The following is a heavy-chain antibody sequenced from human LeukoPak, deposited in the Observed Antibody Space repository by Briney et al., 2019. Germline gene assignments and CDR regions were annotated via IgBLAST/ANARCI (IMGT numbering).Heavy chain of an antibody. CDR2: IIPIFGTA. Sequence: ASVKVSCKASGCTFSSYAISWVRQAPGQGLEWMGGIIPIFGTANYAQKFQGRVTITADKSTSTAYMELSSLRSEDTAVYYCAKAGREILEWLLSADYYYMDVWGKGTTVTVSS. CDR1: GCTFSSYA. V-gene: IGHV1-69*06. J-gene: IGHJ6*03. D-gene: IGHD3-3*01. CDR3: AKAGREILEWLLSADYYYMDV.